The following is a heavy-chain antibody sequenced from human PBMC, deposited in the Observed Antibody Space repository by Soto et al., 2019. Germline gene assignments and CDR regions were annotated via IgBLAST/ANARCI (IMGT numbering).Heavy chain of an antibody. J-gene: IGHJ6*03. CDR1: GFTFGSYA. Sequence: EVQLLESGGGLVQPGGSLRLSCAASGFTFGSYAMNWLRQAPGRGLECVSFISGSGRTTYYADSVKGRFTVSRDNSKNTLYLQMNSLRAEDTALYYCAKFRGPSYSYYSMDVWGKGPRSPSP. CDR3: AKFRGPSYSYYSMDV. D-gene: IGHD3-16*01. CDR2: ISGSGRTT. V-gene: IGHV3-23*01.